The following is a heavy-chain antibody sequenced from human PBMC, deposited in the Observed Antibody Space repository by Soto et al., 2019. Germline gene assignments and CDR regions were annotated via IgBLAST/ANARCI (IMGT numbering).Heavy chain of an antibody. J-gene: IGHJ2*01. CDR1: GYTFTSYG. CDR2: ISAYNGNT. Sequence: QVQLVQSGAEVKKPGASVKVSCKASGYTFTSYGISWVRQAPGQGLEWMGWISAYNGNTNYAQKLQGRVTMTTDTSTSTAYMELRSLRSDDTAVYYCXXGXXXXGYDRVWWYFDLWGRGTLVTVSS. V-gene: IGHV1-18*01. D-gene: IGHD5-12*01. CDR3: XXGXXXXGYDRVWWYFDL.